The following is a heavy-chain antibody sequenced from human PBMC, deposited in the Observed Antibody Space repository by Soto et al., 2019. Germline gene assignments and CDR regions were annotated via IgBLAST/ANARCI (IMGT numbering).Heavy chain of an antibody. D-gene: IGHD2-2*01. J-gene: IGHJ5*02. V-gene: IGHV1-69*01. CDR2: IIPMTGTP. CDR1: GGIFSSFS. Sequence: QVQLVQSGAEVKTPGSSVEVSCKASGGIFSSFSITWVRQVPGHGLEWMGGIIPMTGTPNYAEKFQGRLTLNTDASTRTAYLVMSSLQSEDTAVYYCARGLILPGATSRLDPWGQGTVVIVSS. CDR3: ARGLILPGATSRLDP.